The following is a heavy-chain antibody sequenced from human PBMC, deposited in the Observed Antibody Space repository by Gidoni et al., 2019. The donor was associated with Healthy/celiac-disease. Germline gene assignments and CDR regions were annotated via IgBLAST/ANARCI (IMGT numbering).Heavy chain of an antibody. CDR3: AREHSSTSPLYYYYYGMDV. Sequence: QVQLQESGPGLVTPSETLSLTCTVSGGSISSYSWSWIRQPAGTGLEWLGRIYTSGSTNYNPSLKSRVTMSVDTSKNQFSLKLSSVTAADTAVYYCAREHSSTSPLYYYYYGMDVWGQGTTVTVSS. J-gene: IGHJ6*02. D-gene: IGHD2-2*01. V-gene: IGHV4-4*07. CDR1: GGSISSYS. CDR2: IYTSGST.